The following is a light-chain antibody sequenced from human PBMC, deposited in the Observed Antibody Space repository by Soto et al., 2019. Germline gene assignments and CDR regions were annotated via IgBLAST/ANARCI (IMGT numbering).Light chain of an antibody. V-gene: IGLV2-14*01. CDR3: SSFTNTITRYA. Sequence: QSVLTQPASVSGSPGQSITISCTGTSSDVGGYNYVSWFQHHPGKAPKLIIYEVSYRPSGVSNRFSGSKSRDTASLTISGLQAEDEADYYCSSFTNTITRYAFGTGTKV. J-gene: IGLJ1*01. CDR1: SSDVGGYNY. CDR2: EVS.